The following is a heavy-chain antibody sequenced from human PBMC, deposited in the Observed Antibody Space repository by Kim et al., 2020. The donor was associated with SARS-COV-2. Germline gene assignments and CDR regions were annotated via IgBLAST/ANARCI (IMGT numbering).Heavy chain of an antibody. J-gene: IGHJ3*02. V-gene: IGHV3-21*01. Sequence: GGSLRLSCAASGFTFSSYSMNWVRQAPGKGLEWVSSISSSSSYIYYADSVKGRFTISRDNAKNSLYLQMNSLRAEDTAVYYCAREPIDYDSSGFDAFDIWGQGTMVTVSS. CDR1: GFTFSSYS. CDR2: ISSSSSYI. D-gene: IGHD3-22*01. CDR3: AREPIDYDSSGFDAFDI.